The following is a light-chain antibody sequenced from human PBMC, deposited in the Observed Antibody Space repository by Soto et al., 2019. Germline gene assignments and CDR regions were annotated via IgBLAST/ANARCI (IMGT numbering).Light chain of an antibody. CDR2: DNN. Sequence: QSVLTQPPSVSGAPGQRVTISCTGSSSNIGAGYDIHWYQQLPGTAPKLLMYDNNNRPSGVPDRFSGSKSGTSASLAITGLQAEDEADYYCQSYDSILNGYVFGTGTKLNVL. J-gene: IGLJ1*01. V-gene: IGLV1-40*01. CDR1: SSNIGAGYD. CDR3: QSYDSILNGYV.